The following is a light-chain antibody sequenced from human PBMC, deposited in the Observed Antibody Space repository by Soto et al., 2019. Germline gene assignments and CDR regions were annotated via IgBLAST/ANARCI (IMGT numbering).Light chain of an antibody. Sequence: DIQMTQSPSTLSASVGDRVTITCRASQGISSWVAWYQQKPGKAPKLLIYKASSLESGVPSRFSGSGSGTKVTIPISSRQHDDVATAYCQHFHRGLAITFGEGTQLEIK. J-gene: IGKJ5*01. CDR3: QHFHRGLAIT. V-gene: IGKV1-5*03. CDR2: KAS. CDR1: QGISSW.